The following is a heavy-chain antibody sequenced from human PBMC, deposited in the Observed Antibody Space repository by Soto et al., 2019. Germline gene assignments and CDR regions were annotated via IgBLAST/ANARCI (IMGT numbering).Heavy chain of an antibody. CDR1: GFTFSSYA. Sequence: GGSLRLSCAASGFTFSSYAMHWVRQAPGKGLEYVSAISSNGGSTYYANSVKGRFTIYRDNSKNTLNLQMSSLRAEDMAVYYCARRDGYNFDYWGQGTLVTVSS. V-gene: IGHV3-64*01. D-gene: IGHD5-12*01. J-gene: IGHJ4*02. CDR2: ISSNGGST. CDR3: ARRDGYNFDY.